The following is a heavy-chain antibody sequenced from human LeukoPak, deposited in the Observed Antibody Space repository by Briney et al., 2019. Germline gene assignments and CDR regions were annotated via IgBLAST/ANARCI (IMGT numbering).Heavy chain of an antibody. CDR1: GYTFTSYD. D-gene: IGHD5-18*01. V-gene: IGHV1-8*01. Sequence: ASVKVSCKASGYTFTSYDISWVRQATGQGLEWMGFMNPNSGNTGYAQKFQGRVTMTKNTSISTAYMELSRLRSEDTALYYCARELGQYGYGYWFDYWGQGTLVTVSS. CDR3: ARELGQYGYGYWFDY. CDR2: MNPNSGNT. J-gene: IGHJ4*02.